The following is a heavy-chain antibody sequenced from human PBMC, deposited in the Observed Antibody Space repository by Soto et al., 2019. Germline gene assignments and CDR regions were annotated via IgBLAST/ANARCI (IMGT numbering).Heavy chain of an antibody. Sequence: GESLKFSCQGSGYSFNTYWISWVRQVPGKGLEWMGRIDPGTSYSNYSPSFEGHVTISVDKSKSTAFLQWSSLKASDTAMYYCARHPTLHESRVWSGFDPWGQGTLVTVSS. CDR2: IDPGTSYS. CDR1: GYSFNTYW. V-gene: IGHV5-10-1*01. D-gene: IGHD3-3*01. J-gene: IGHJ5*02. CDR3: ARHPTLHESRVWSGFDP.